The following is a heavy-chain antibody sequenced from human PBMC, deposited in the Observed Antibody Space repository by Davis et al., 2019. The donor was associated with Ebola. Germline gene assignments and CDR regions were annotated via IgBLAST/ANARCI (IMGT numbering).Heavy chain of an antibody. CDR3: AGGVRGVITTLSY. CDR2: ISGSGGST. CDR1: GFTFSSYA. J-gene: IGHJ4*02. Sequence: GESLKISCAASGFTFSSYAMSWVRQAPGKGLEWVSAISGSGGSTYYADSVKGRFTISRDNSKNTLYLQMNSLRAEDTAVYYCAGGVRGVITTLSYWGQGTLVTVSS. D-gene: IGHD3-10*01. V-gene: IGHV3-23*01.